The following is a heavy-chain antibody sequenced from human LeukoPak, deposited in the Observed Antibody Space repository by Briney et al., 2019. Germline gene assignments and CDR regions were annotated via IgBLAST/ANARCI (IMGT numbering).Heavy chain of an antibody. CDR1: GFTLSDNG. D-gene: IGHD3-10*01. J-gene: IGHJ4*02. CDR2: ISSDGGDI. V-gene: IGHV3-30*03. CDR3: ARWRRGHYYGSGTELDY. Sequence: GGSLRLSCAASGFTLSDNGMHWLRQAPAKGLAWVAVISSDGGDIYYGAAVKGRLTISRDISQNTVYLQMSTLRPADTAVDYCARWRRGHYYGSGTELDYWGQGTLVTVSS.